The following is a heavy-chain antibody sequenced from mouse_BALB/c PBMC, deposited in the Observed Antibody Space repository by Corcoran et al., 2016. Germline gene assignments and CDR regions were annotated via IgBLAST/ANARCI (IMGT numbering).Heavy chain of an antibody. J-gene: IGHJ1*01. D-gene: IGHD4-1*01. V-gene: IGHV14-3*02. CDR3: ANWDWYFDV. CDR1: GFNIKDPY. Sequence: EVQLQQSGAELVTPGASVKLSCTASGFNIKDPYMHWVKQRPEQGLEWIGRLDPANGNTKYDPKFQGKATITADTSSNKAYLHLSSLTPEDTAVYYCANWDWYFDVWGAGTTVTVSS. CDR2: LDPANGNT.